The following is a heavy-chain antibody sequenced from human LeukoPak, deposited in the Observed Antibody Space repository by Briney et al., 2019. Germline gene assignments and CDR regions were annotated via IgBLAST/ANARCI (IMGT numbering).Heavy chain of an antibody. J-gene: IGHJ3*02. CDR3: ARAGDGYNYMDAFDI. V-gene: IGHV4-59*01. D-gene: IGHD5-24*01. CDR1: GGSISSYY. CDR2: IYYSGST. Sequence: SETLSLTCTVSGGSISSYYWSWIRQPPGKGLEWIGYIYYSGSTNYNPSLKSRVTISVDTSKNQFSLKLSSVTAADTAVYYCARAGDGYNYMDAFDIWGQGTMVTVSS.